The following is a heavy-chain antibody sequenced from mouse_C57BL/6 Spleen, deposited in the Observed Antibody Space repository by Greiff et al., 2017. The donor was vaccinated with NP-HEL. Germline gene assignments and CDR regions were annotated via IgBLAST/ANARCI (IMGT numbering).Heavy chain of an antibody. V-gene: IGHV1-19*01. J-gene: IGHJ4*01. CDR3: ARNPYDYDGYYYAMDY. CDR2: INPYNGGT. D-gene: IGHD2-4*01. Sequence: EVQLQQSGPVLVKPGASVKMSCKASGYTFTDYYMNWVKQSHGKSLEWIGVINPYNGGTSYNQKFKGKATLTVDKSSSTAYMELNSLTSEDSAVYYCARNPYDYDGYYYAMDYWGQGTSVTVSS. CDR1: GYTFTDYY.